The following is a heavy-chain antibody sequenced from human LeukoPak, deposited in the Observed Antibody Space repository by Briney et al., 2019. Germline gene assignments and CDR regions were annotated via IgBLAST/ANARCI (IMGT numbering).Heavy chain of an antibody. Sequence: GASVKVSCKASGYTFTGYYMHWVRQAPGQGLEWMGRINPNSGGTNYAQKFQGRVTMTRDTSISTAYMELSRLRSDDTAVYYCARGGSYPNYYYYYMDVWGKGTPVTVSS. J-gene: IGHJ6*03. CDR2: INPNSGGT. V-gene: IGHV1-2*06. CDR3: ARGGSYPNYYYYYMDV. D-gene: IGHD1-26*01. CDR1: GYTFTGYY.